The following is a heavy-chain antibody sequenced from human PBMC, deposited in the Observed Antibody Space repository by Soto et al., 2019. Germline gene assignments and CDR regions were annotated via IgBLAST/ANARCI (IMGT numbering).Heavy chain of an antibody. CDR1: GFTFDDYA. D-gene: IGHD3-3*01. CDR2: ISWNSGSI. V-gene: IGHV3-9*01. Sequence: ESGGGLVQPGRSLRLSCAASGFTFDDYAMHWVRQAPGKGLEWVSGISWNSGSIGYADSVKGRFTISRDNAKNSLYLQMNSLRAEDTALYYCAKDSDYDFWSGYYHFDYWGQGTLVTVSS. CDR3: AKDSDYDFWSGYYHFDY. J-gene: IGHJ4*02.